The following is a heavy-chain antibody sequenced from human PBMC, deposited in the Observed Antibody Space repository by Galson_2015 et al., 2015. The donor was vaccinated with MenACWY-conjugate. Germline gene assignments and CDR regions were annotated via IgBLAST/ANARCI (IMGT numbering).Heavy chain of an antibody. CDR3: FAINGGIDY. CDR2: IWYDGSKT. J-gene: IGHJ4*02. Sequence: SLRLSCAASGFTFSSYAMHWVRQAPGKGLEWVAVIWYDGSKTYYADSVKGRFTISRDNSKNTAYLQMNSLRAEDTAMYYCFAINGGIDYWGQGTLVTVSS. D-gene: IGHD2-8*01. CDR1: GFTFSSYA. V-gene: IGHV3-33*01.